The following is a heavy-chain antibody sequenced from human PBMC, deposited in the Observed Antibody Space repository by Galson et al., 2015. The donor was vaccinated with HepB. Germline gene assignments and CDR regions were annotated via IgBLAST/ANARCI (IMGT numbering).Heavy chain of an antibody. CDR2: ISPYNRET. V-gene: IGHV1-18*01. CDR1: GYIFSTYS. CDR3: VRDEVNYYYYGMDV. J-gene: IGHJ6*02. Sequence: SVKVSCKASGYIFSTYSITWVRQAPGQGLEWMGWISPYNRETNYARKFQGRVTMTTDTFTSTAYMELSSLRSEDTAVYYCVRDEVNYYYYGMDVWGQGTTVTVSS.